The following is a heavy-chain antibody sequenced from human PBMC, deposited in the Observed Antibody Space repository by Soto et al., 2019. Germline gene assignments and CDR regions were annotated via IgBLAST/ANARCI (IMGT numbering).Heavy chain of an antibody. D-gene: IGHD3-10*01. CDR2: ISSSGSTI. CDR3: ARGPPEVPGSGGKSNWFDP. J-gene: IGHJ5*02. V-gene: IGHV3-11*01. CDR1: GFTFSDYY. Sequence: GGSLRLSCAASGFTFSDYYMSWIRQAPGKGLEWVSYISSSGSTIYYSTSLKTRLTISKDTSKNQVVLTMTNMDPVDTATYYCARGPPEVPGSGGKSNWFDPWGQGTLVTVSS.